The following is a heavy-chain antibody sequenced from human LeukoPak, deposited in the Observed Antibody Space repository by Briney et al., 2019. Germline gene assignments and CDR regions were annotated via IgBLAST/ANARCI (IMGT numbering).Heavy chain of an antibody. D-gene: IGHD1-26*01. CDR3: ARSGRGTYYYFDL. CDR1: GYSFNRYG. J-gene: IGHJ4*02. Sequence: GASVKVSCKASGYSFNRYGVSWVRQAPGQGLEWMGWISGSNGNTNYAQSSQGRVTMTTDVSTGTAYMDLRSLRFDDTAVYFCARSGRGTYYYFDLWGQGTLVTVSS. CDR2: ISGSNGNT. V-gene: IGHV1-18*01.